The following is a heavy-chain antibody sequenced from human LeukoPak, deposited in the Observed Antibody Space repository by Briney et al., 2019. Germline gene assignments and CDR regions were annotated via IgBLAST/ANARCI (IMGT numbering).Heavy chain of an antibody. J-gene: IGHJ6*02. V-gene: IGHV3-7*01. CDR2: IKQDGSEK. D-gene: IGHD5-18*01. CDR3: ARRDTAMIMYYYGMDV. Sequence: GGSLRLSCATSGFTFSSYWMSWVRQAPGKGLEWVANIKQDGSEKYYVDSVKGRFTISRDNAKNSLYLQMNSLRAEDTAVYYCARRDTAMIMYYYGMDVWGQGTTVTVSS. CDR1: GFTFSSYW.